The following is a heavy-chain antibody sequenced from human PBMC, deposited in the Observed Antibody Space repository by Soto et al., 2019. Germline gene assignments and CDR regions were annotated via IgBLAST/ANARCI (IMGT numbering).Heavy chain of an antibody. D-gene: IGHD1-26*01. V-gene: IGHV3-11*05. Sequence: QVQLVESGGGLVKPGGSLRLSCAASGFTFSDYYMSWIRQAPGKGLEWVSYISSSSSYTNYADSVKGRFTISRDNAKNSLYLQMNSLSAEDTAVYYCARSSGSHNWFDPWGQGTLVTVSS. CDR3: ARSSGSHNWFDP. CDR2: ISSSSSYT. J-gene: IGHJ5*02. CDR1: GFTFSDYY.